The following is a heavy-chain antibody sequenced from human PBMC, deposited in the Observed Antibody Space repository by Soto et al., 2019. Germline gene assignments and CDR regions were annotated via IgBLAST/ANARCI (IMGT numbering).Heavy chain of an antibody. CDR1: GYSISSGYY. J-gene: IGHJ5*02. D-gene: IGHD3-22*01. V-gene: IGHV4-38-2*01. Sequence: SETLSLTCAVSGYSISSGYYWGWIRQPPGKGLEWIGSIYHSGSTYYNPSLKSRVTISVDTSKNQFSLKLSSVTAADTAVYYCARGEVVPNWFDPWGQGTLVTV. CDR3: ARGEVVPNWFDP. CDR2: IYHSGST.